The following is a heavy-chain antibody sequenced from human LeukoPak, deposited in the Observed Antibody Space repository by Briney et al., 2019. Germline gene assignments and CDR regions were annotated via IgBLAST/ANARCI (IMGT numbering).Heavy chain of an antibody. CDR2: IFYSGSP. D-gene: IGHD6-13*01. V-gene: IGHV4-59*12. CDR1: GGSISSYY. Sequence: SETLSLTCTVSGGSISSYYWSWIRQSPGKGLEWIANIFYSGSPNYNPSLKSRVTTSFDTSKNQFSLKLSFVTAADTAVYYCARVGHIVAAGTYDYWGQGTLVTVSS. CDR3: ARVGHIVAAGTYDY. J-gene: IGHJ4*02.